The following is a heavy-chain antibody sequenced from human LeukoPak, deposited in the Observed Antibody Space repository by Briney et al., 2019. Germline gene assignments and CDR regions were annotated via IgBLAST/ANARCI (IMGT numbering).Heavy chain of an antibody. V-gene: IGHV3-23*01. D-gene: IGHD6-19*01. CDR3: ATPMPGYRSGSPPDY. CDR1: GFTFSSYS. Sequence: GGSLRLSCAASGFTFSSYSMNWVRQAPGKGLEWVSAISGSGGSTYYADSVKGRFTISRDNSKNTLYLQMNSLRAEDTAVYYCATPMPGYRSGSPPDYWGQGTLVTVSS. J-gene: IGHJ4*02. CDR2: ISGSGGST.